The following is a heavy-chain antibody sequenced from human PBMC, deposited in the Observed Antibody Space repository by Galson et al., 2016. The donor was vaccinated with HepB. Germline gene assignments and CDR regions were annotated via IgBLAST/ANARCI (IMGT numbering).Heavy chain of an antibody. CDR2: AYHLGYT. V-gene: IGHV4-4*02. CDR1: GDSITSDSW. D-gene: IGHD4-23*01. Sequence: ETLSLTCAVSGDSITSDSWWSWVRQSPAKGLEWIGEAYHLGYTSYNPSLKSRVAIFLDNSKNQFSLILHSETAADAAIYYCARGTTAVKYGNWFDPWGLGTLVTVSS. J-gene: IGHJ5*02. CDR3: ARGTTAVKYGNWFDP.